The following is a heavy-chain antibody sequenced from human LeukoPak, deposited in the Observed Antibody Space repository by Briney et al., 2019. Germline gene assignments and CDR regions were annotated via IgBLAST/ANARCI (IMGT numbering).Heavy chain of an antibody. Sequence: GGSLRLSCAASGFTFSSYSMNWVRQAPGKGLEWVSSISSSSYYIYYADSVKGRFTISRDNAKNSLYLQMHSLRAEDTAVYYCARSDYDFWSGYLGYYYYYMDVWGKGTTVTVSS. D-gene: IGHD3-3*01. V-gene: IGHV3-21*01. CDR1: GFTFSSYS. J-gene: IGHJ6*03. CDR3: ARSDYDFWSGYLGYYYYYMDV. CDR2: ISSSSYYI.